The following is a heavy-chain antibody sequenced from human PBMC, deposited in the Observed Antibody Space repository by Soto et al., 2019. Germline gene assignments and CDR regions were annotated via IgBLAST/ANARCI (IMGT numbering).Heavy chain of an antibody. J-gene: IGHJ4*02. D-gene: IGHD6-13*01. CDR3: ARMAAGIAAAGTNYFDY. CDR2: INHSGST. V-gene: IGHV4-34*01. CDR1: GGSFSGYY. Sequence: QVQLQQWGAGLLKPSETLSLTCAVYGGSFSGYYWSWIRQPPGKGLEWIGEINHSGSTNYNPSLKSRVTISVDTSKNQFSLKLSSVTAADTAVYYCARMAAGIAAAGTNYFDYWGQGTLVTVSS.